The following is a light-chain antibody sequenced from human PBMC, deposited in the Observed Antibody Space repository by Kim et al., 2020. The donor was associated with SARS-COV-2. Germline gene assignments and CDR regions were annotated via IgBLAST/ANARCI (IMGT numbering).Light chain of an antibody. J-gene: IGKJ1*01. CDR2: DAS. CDR1: QGISSN. V-gene: IGKV1-27*01. Sequence: ASVGDRVTITCRASQGISSNVAWYQQKPGDVPKLLIYDASALLSGVPSRFSGSGSGTDFTLTISSLQPEDVATYYCQKYNGAPWSFGQGTKVDIK. CDR3: QKYNGAPWS.